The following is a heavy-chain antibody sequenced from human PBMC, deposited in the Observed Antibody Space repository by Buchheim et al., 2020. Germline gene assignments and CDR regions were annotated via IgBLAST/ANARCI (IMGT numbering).Heavy chain of an antibody. Sequence: QVQLQESGSGLVKPSQTLSLTCAVSGGSISSGGYSWSWIRQPPGKGLEWIGYIYHSGSTYYNPSLKSRVTISVDRSKNQFSLKLSSVTAADTAVYYCARGADYYDSSGYYSNLDYWGQGTL. V-gene: IGHV4-30-2*01. CDR3: ARGADYYDSSGYYSNLDY. D-gene: IGHD3-22*01. CDR1: GGSISSGGYS. CDR2: IYHSGST. J-gene: IGHJ4*02.